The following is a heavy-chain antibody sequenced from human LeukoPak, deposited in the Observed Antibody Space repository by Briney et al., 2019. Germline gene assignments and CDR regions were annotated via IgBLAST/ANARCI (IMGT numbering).Heavy chain of an antibody. V-gene: IGHV3-23*01. D-gene: IGHD2-15*01. J-gene: IGHJ4*02. CDR1: GFTFSSYA. CDR2: ISGSGGRP. Sequence: PGGSLRLSCAASGFTFSSYAMSWVRQAPGKGLEWVSAISGSGGRPYYADSVKGRFTISRDNSKNTLYLQMNSLRAEDTAVYYCAKATCSGATCARFDYWGQGTLVTVSS. CDR3: AKATCSGATCARFDY.